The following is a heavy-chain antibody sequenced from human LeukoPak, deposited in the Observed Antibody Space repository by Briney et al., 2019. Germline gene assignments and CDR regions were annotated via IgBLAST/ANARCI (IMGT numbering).Heavy chain of an antibody. CDR1: GYTFTSYG. D-gene: IGHD6-13*01. CDR2: MNPNSGNT. J-gene: IGHJ6*02. CDR3: ARGMRRLAAAVPYYYYYYGMDV. V-gene: IGHV1-8*02. Sequence: ASVKVSCKASGYTFTSYGISWVRQAPGQGLEWMGWMNPNSGNTGYAQKFQGRVTMTRNTSISTAYMELSSLRSEDTAVYYCARGMRRLAAAVPYYYYYYGMDVWGQGTTVTVSS.